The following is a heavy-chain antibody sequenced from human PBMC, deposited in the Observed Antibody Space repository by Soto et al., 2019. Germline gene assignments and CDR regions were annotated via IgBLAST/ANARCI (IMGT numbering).Heavy chain of an antibody. J-gene: IGHJ6*02. CDR1: GGPFRSYS. CDR3: ARPDEGGYSSNHHYYYALDV. Sequence: ASVTVSCKASGGPFRSYSISWVRQAPGQGLEWMGGIIPIFDITNYAQKFQGRVTITADESMSTAYMELSSLGSDDTAVYYCARPDEGGYSSNHHYYYALDVWGQGTTVTVSS. V-gene: IGHV1-69*13. CDR2: IIPIFDIT. D-gene: IGHD3-22*01.